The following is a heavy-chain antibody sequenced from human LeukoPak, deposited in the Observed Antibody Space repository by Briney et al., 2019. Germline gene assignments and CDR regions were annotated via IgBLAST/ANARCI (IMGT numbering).Heavy chain of an antibody. CDR2: INPNSGGT. J-gene: IGHJ5*02. Sequence: GASVKVSCKASGYTFTGYYMHWVRQAPGQGLEWMGRINPNSGGTNYAQKFQGRVTMTRDTSMSTAYMELSRLRSDDTAVYYCARAKEYSSSWYVWFDPWGQGTLVTVSS. V-gene: IGHV1-2*06. D-gene: IGHD6-13*01. CDR1: GYTFTGYY. CDR3: ARAKEYSSSWYVWFDP.